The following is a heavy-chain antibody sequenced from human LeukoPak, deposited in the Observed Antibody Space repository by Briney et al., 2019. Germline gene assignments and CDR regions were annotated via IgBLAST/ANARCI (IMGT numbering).Heavy chain of an antibody. CDR2: ISGSGGST. V-gene: IGHV3-23*01. J-gene: IGHJ4*02. CDR3: AKVSRRRGCIAAAGSLCYYFDY. Sequence: PGGSLRLSCAASGFTFSSYAMSWVRQAPGKGLEWVSAISGSGGSTYYADSVKGRFTISRDNSKNTLYLQMNSLRAEDTAVYYCAKVSRRRGCIAAAGSLCYYFDYWGQGTLVTVSS. CDR1: GFTFSSYA. D-gene: IGHD6-13*01.